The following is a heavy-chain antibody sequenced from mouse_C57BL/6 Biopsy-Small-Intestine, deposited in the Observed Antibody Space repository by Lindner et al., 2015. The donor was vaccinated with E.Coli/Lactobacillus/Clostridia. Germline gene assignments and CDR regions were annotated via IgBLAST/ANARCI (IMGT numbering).Heavy chain of an antibody. CDR3: AAEDYVWGSYTWGY. D-gene: IGHD2-4*01. CDR1: GFTFTSSA. CDR2: IVVGSGNT. J-gene: IGHJ4*01. Sequence: SVKVSCKASGFTFTSSAMQWVRQARGQRLEWIGWIVVGSGNTNYAQKFQERVTITRDMSTSTAYMELSSLRSEDTAVYYCAAEDYVWGSYTWGYWGQGTLVTVSS. V-gene: IGHV1S18*01.